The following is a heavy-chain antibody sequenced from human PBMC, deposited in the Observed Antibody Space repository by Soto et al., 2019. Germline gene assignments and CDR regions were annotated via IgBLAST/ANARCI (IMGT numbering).Heavy chain of an antibody. J-gene: IGHJ5*02. CDR3: AKDSRTRITIFGVPGNWFDP. CDR2: ISWNSGSI. CDR1: GFTFDDYA. Sequence: PGGSLRLSCAASGFTFDDYAMHWVRQAPGKGLEWVSGISWNSGSIGYADSVKGRFTISRDNAKNSLYLQMNSLRAEDTALYYCAKDSRTRITIFGVPGNWFDPWGQGTLVTVSS. D-gene: IGHD3-3*01. V-gene: IGHV3-9*01.